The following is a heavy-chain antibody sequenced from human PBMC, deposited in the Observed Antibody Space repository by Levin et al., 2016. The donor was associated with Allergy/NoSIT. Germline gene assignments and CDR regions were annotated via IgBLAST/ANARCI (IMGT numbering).Heavy chain of an antibody. V-gene: IGHV3-30*04. CDR2: VSFDGSEK. CDR1: GFTFRTYA. Sequence: GESLKISCGASGFTFRTYAFHWVRQAPGRGLEWVAVVSFDGSEKYYADSVKGRVTISRDNSGNTVYLDMNSLRTEDTAIYYCARGRVTAAMQWFDPWGPGTLVTVSS. J-gene: IGHJ5*02. D-gene: IGHD2-2*01. CDR3: ARGRVTAAMQWFDP.